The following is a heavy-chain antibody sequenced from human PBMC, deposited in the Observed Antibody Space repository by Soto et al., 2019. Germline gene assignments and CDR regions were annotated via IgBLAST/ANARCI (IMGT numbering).Heavy chain of an antibody. Sequence: HPGGSLRLSCVASEFTFSKYWMHWVRQAPGKGLVWVSRINMDGTKTAYADSVKGRFTVSRDNANNTLYLQMNSLGVEGTAVYYCARDYYYDSRSSSVNWFDPWGQGTLVTVSS. CDR1: EFTFSKYW. CDR2: INMDGTKT. D-gene: IGHD3-22*01. V-gene: IGHV3-74*01. CDR3: ARDYYYDSRSSSVNWFDP. J-gene: IGHJ5*02.